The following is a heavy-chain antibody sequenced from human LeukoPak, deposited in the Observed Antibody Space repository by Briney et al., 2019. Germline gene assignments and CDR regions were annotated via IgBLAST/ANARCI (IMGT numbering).Heavy chain of an antibody. V-gene: IGHV4-59*01. CDR1: GGSISSYY. Sequence: SETLSLTCTVSGGSISSYYWSWIRQPPGKGLEWVGYIYYSGSTNYNPSLKSRVTISVDTSKNQFSLKLSSVTAADTAVYYCARARRDGYNWAENAFDIWGQGTMVTVSS. CDR3: ARARRDGYNWAENAFDI. D-gene: IGHD5-24*01. J-gene: IGHJ3*02. CDR2: IYYSGST.